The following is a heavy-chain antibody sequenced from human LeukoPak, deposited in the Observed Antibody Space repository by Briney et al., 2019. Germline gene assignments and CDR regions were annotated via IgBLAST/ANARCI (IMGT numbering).Heavy chain of an antibody. Sequence: SETLSLTCAVYGESFSGYFWTWVRQPPGKGLEWIGEINHSGSTNYNPSLKSRVTISEDTPKNQFSLKLSSVTAADTAVYYCARGDHIAAHPFRFDYWGQGTLVTVSS. J-gene: IGHJ4*02. V-gene: IGHV4-34*01. CDR3: ARGDHIAAHPFRFDY. CDR1: GESFSGYF. CDR2: INHSGST. D-gene: IGHD6-6*01.